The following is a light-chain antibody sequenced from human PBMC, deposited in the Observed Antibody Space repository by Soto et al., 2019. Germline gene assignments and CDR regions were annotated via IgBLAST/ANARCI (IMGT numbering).Light chain of an antibody. CDR1: SSDVGDY. CDR3: SSYTSSTTVV. V-gene: IGLV2-14*01. CDR2: EVS. Sequence: QSALTQPASVSGSPGQSITISGTGTSSDVGDYFSWYQQHPGKAPKRMIYEVSNRPSGVSNRFSGSKSGNTASLTISGLQAEDEADYYCSSYTSSTTVVFGGGTKLTVL. J-gene: IGLJ2*01.